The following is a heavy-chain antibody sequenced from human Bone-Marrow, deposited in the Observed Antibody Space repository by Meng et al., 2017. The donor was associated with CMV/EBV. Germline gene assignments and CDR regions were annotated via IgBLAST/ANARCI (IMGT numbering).Heavy chain of an antibody. D-gene: IGHD1-26*01. CDR1: GFTFSRYW. CDR2: IYSGGST. V-gene: IGHV3-53*01. CDR3: ARSRWELRHDAFDI. Sequence: GGSLRLSCAASGFTFSRYWMSWVRQAPGKGLEWVSVIYSGGSTYYADSVKGRFTISRDNSKNTLYLQMNSLRAEDTAVYYCARSRWELRHDAFDIWGQGTMVTVSS. J-gene: IGHJ3*02.